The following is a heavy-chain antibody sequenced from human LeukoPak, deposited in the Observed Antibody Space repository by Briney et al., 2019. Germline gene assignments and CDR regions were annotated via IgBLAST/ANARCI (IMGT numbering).Heavy chain of an antibody. CDR3: ARGSSRLGQSNWFDP. J-gene: IGHJ5*02. CDR2: IIPIFGTA. V-gene: IGHV1-69*13. Sequence: SVKVSCKASGGTFSSYAISWVRQAPGQGLEWMGGIIPIFGTANYAQKFQGRVTITADESTSTAYMELSSLRSEDTAVYYCARGSSRLGQSNWFDPWGQGTLVTISS. CDR1: GGTFSSYA. D-gene: IGHD6-19*01.